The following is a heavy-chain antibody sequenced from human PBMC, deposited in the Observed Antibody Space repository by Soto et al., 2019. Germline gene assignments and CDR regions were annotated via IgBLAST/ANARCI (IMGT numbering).Heavy chain of an antibody. CDR3: ARDPPRRYDSSGYLGHLYLDI. Sequence: VGSLRLSCACSVFTFTSYWMSWVRHSPGKWLEWVASINQDGREKHYVDSVKGRLTISRDNAKNSLFLQMDSLRAEDTAVYYCARDPPRRYDSSGYLGHLYLDIGGRGNLVTVSS. V-gene: IGHV3-7*01. CDR1: VFTFTSYW. J-gene: IGHJ2*01. CDR2: INQDGREK. D-gene: IGHD3-22*01.